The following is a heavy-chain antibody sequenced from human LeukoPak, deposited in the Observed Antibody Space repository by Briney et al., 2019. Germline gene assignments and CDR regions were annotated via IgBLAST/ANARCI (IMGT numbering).Heavy chain of an antibody. CDR2: ISSSGSTI. Sequence: GGSLRLSCAASGFTFSDYYMSWIRQAPGKGLEWVSYISSSGSTIYYADSVKGRFTISRDNAKNSLYLQMNSLRAEDTAVYYCAKDGYEGYSYTFDYWGQEPWSPSPQ. CDR3: AKDGYEGYSYTFDY. J-gene: IGHJ4*01. CDR1: GFTFSDYY. V-gene: IGHV3-11*04. D-gene: IGHD5-18*01.